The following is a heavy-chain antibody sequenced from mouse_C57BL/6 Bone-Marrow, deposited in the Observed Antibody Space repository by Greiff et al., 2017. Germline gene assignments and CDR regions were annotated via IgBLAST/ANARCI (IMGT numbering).Heavy chain of an antibody. D-gene: IGHD2-5*01. CDR2: IDPNSGGT. J-gene: IGHJ4*01. V-gene: IGHV1-72*01. CDR3: AREESLTYYSNYGAMDY. Sequence: VQLQQPGAELVKPGASVKLSCKASGYTFTSYWMHWVKQRPGRGLEWIGRIDPNSGGTKYNEKFKSKATLTVDKSSSTAYMQLSSLTSEDSAVYYCAREESLTYYSNYGAMDYWGQGTSVTVSS. CDR1: GYTFTSYW.